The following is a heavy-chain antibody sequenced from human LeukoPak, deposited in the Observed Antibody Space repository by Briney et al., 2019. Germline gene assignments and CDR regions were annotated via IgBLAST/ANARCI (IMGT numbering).Heavy chain of an antibody. Sequence: GGSLRLSCVVSGFSFSNYWMHWVRQAPGKGLVWVSRIKSDGSSTTYADSVKGQFTISRDNAKNTLYLEMNSLRAEDTAVYYCARASTAVTTRDYFDYWGQGTLVTVSS. CDR1: GFSFSNYW. CDR2: IKSDGSST. D-gene: IGHD4-17*01. J-gene: IGHJ4*02. V-gene: IGHV3-74*01. CDR3: ARASTAVTTRDYFDY.